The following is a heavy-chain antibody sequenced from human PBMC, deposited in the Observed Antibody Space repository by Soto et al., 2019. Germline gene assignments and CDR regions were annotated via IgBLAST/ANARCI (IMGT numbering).Heavy chain of an antibody. V-gene: IGHV3-23*01. D-gene: IGHD3-3*01. CDR3: GNLGVGATTYYYGMDV. Sequence: EVQLLESGGGLVQPGGSLRLSCAASGFTFSSYAMSWVRQAPGKGLEWVSAISGSGGSTYYADSVKGRFTISRDNSKNTLYLQMNSLRAEDTAVYYCGNLGVGATTYYYGMDVWGQGTTVTVSS. J-gene: IGHJ6*02. CDR1: GFTFSSYA. CDR2: ISGSGGST.